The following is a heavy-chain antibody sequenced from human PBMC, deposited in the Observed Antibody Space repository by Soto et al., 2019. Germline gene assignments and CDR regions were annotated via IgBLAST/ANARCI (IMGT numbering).Heavy chain of an antibody. CDR1: GGTFSTYT. V-gene: IGHV1-69*08. D-gene: IGHD6-13*01. Sequence: QVQLVQSGAEVKKPGSSVKVSCKTSGGTFSTYTITWVRQAPGQGLEWMGRIIPILDKANYAQKFQGRVTLTADKYTSTAYMELSSLTSEDTAVYYCARVPSRDPVIPAPAKYFFDYWGQGTLVTVSS. J-gene: IGHJ4*02. CDR2: IIPILDKA. CDR3: ARVPSRDPVIPAPAKYFFDY.